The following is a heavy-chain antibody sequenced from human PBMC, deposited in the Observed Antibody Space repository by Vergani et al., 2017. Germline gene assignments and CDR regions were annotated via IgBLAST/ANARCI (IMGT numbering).Heavy chain of an antibody. Sequence: QVQLVESGGGVVQPGGSLRLSCAASGFTFSTFGMHWVRQAPGKGLEWVAFIRYDGSNKYYADSVKGRFTISRDNSNNTVYVQMSSLRSEDTAVYYCAKERDAREDRLPDYWGQGTLVTVSS. CDR2: IRYDGSNK. CDR1: GFTFSTFG. D-gene: IGHD5/OR15-5a*01. J-gene: IGHJ4*02. V-gene: IGHV3-30*02. CDR3: AKERDAREDRLPDY.